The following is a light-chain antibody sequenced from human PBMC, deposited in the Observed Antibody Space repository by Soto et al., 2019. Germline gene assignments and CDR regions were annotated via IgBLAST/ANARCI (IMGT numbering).Light chain of an antibody. CDR1: QSVSSY. V-gene: IGKV3D-15*01. CDR3: QEYNTWPWT. Sequence: EIVLTQSPATLSLSPGERATLSCRASQSVSSYLAWYQQKPGQAPRLLIYDASNRATGIPARFSGSGSGTEFILTTTSLQSEDSAVYYCQEYNTWPWTFGQGTKVDI. J-gene: IGKJ1*01. CDR2: DAS.